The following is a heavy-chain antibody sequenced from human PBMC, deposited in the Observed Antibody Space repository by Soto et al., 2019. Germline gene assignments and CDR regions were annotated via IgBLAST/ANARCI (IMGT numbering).Heavy chain of an antibody. CDR3: AKTANGWFSAFDI. J-gene: IGHJ3*02. CDR1: GFTFSSYA. D-gene: IGHD6-19*01. V-gene: IGHV3-23*01. CDR2: ISGSGGTT. Sequence: EVQLLESGGGLVQPGGSLRLSCAASGFTFSSYAMSWVRQAPGKGLEWVSVISGSGGTTYYADSGKGRFTFSRDNSKNTMYLQMNSLRAEDTAVYYCAKTANGWFSAFDIWGQGTMVTVSS.